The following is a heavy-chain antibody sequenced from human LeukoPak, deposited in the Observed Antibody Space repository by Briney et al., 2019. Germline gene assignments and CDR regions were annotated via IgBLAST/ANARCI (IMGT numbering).Heavy chain of an antibody. Sequence: GESLKISCKGAGYIFTTYWIGWVRQLPGKGLEWMGIIYPTDSATKYIPSFQGQVTISVDKSNSTAYLRWSSLKASDTAMYYCARRGYDILTGYYFDYWGQGTLVTISS. CDR1: GYIFTTYW. D-gene: IGHD3-9*01. CDR3: ARRGYDILTGYYFDY. J-gene: IGHJ4*02. CDR2: IYPTDSAT. V-gene: IGHV5-51*01.